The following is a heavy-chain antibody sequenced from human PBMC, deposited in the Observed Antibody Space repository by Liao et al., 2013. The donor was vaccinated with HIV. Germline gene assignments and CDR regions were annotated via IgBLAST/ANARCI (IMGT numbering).Heavy chain of an antibody. D-gene: IGHD7-27*01. CDR1: GGSISSYY. J-gene: IGHJ4*02. Sequence: QVQLQESGPGLVKPSETLSLTCTVSGGSISSYYWSWIRQPPGKGLEWIGYIYYSGSTNYNPSLKSRVTISVDTSKNQFSLKLSSVTAADTAVYYCATLWGSEGRCDYWGQGTLVTVSS. CDR2: IYYSGST. CDR3: ATLWGSEGRCDY. V-gene: IGHV4-59*01.